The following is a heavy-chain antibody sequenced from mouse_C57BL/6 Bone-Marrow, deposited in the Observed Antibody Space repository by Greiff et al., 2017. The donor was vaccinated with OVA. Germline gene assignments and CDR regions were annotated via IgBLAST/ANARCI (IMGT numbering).Heavy chain of an antibody. V-gene: IGHV1-15*01. CDR3: TRKEGLDSSGYDY. D-gene: IGHD3-2*02. CDR1: GYTFTDYE. CDR2: IDPETGGT. Sequence: QVQLQQSGAELVRPGASVTLSCKASGYTFTDYEMHWVKQTPVHGLEWIGAIDPETGGTAYNQKFKGKAILTEATSSSTAYMELRSLTYEDSAVDYGTRKEGLDSSGYDYWGQGTTLTVSS. J-gene: IGHJ2*01.